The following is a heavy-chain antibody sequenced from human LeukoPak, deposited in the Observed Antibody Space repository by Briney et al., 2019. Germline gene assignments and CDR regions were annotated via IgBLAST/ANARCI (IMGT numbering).Heavy chain of an antibody. CDR1: GGSMNSYH. Sequence: SETLSLTCTVSGGSMNSYHWNWIRQPPGKGLEWIGYIYSSGSTNYNPSLKSRVPISLDTSKNQFSLKLSSVTAADTAVYYCARFDSSGFRAFDYWGQGSLVTVSS. V-gene: IGHV4-59*01. J-gene: IGHJ4*02. CDR3: ARFDSSGFRAFDY. CDR2: IYSSGST. D-gene: IGHD3-22*01.